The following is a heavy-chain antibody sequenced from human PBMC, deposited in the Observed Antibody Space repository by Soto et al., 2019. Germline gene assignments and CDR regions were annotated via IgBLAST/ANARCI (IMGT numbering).Heavy chain of an antibody. CDR2: IYYSGST. CDR3: ARDRKRGYSYGDFDY. CDR1: GGSISSSSYY. V-gene: IGHV4-39*07. J-gene: IGHJ4*02. Sequence: SETLSLTCTVSGGSISSSSYYWGWIRQPPGKGLEWIGSIYYSGSTYYNPSLKSRVPISVDTSKNQFSLKLSSVTAADTAVYYCARDRKRGYSYGDFDYWGQGTLVTVSS. D-gene: IGHD5-18*01.